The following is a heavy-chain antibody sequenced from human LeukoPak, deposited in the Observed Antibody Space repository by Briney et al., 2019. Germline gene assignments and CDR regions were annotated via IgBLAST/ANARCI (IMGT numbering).Heavy chain of an antibody. D-gene: IGHD4-17*01. J-gene: IGHJ4*02. Sequence: GGSLRLSCAASGFTFSDYYMSWIRQAPGKGLEWVSAISGSGGSTYYADSVKGRFTISRDNSKNTLYLQMNSLRAEDTAVYYCAKDDYGSVDYWGQGTLVTVSS. V-gene: IGHV3-23*01. CDR3: AKDDYGSVDY. CDR2: ISGSGGST. CDR1: GFTFSDYY.